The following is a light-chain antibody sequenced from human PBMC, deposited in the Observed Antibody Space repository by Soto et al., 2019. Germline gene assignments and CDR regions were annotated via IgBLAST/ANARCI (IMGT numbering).Light chain of an antibody. V-gene: IGLV8-61*01. Sequence: TVVTQEPSFSVSPGRTVTLTCGLSSGSVSSSYYPSWYQQTPGQSPRTLIYTTNTRSSGVPDRFSGSIVGNKAALTITGAQADDESDYYCVLYMGSGIGVFGGGTKLTVL. J-gene: IGLJ3*02. CDR1: SGSVSSSYY. CDR2: TTN. CDR3: VLYMGSGIGV.